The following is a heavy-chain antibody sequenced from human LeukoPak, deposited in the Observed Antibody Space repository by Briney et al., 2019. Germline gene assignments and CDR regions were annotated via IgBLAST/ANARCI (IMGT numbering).Heavy chain of an antibody. CDR3: AKPQGSGSFFDY. Sequence: PGGSLRLSCAASGFIFRSYGMHWVRQAPGKGLEWVAFIRYDGTNKYFADSVKGRFTISRDNSKNTVYLQMNSLRAEDTAVYYCAKPQGSGSFFDYWGQGTLVTVSS. J-gene: IGHJ4*02. D-gene: IGHD3-10*01. CDR1: GFIFRSYG. CDR2: IRYDGTNK. V-gene: IGHV3-30*02.